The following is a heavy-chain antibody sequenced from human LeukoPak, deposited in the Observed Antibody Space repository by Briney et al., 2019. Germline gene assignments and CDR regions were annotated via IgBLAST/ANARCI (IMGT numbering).Heavy chain of an antibody. Sequence: PGGSLRLSCAASGFTFSSFAMSWVRQAPGQGLEWVSAISDNSGNTYYADSVKGRFTISRDNSENTLYLQMNSLRAEDTAVYYCASAYDYVWGSYRLTVDYWGQGTLVTVSS. D-gene: IGHD3-16*02. CDR3: ASAYDYVWGSYRLTVDY. CDR2: ISDNSGNT. V-gene: IGHV3-23*01. J-gene: IGHJ4*02. CDR1: GFTFSSFA.